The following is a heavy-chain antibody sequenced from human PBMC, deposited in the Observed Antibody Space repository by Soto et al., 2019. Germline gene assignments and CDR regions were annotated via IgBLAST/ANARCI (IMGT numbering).Heavy chain of an antibody. J-gene: IGHJ4*02. CDR1: GFTFSTYA. V-gene: IGHV3-23*01. D-gene: IGHD5-18*01. CDR2: ISGSGGST. Sequence: EVPLLESGGGLVQPGGSLRLSCVASGFTFSTYAMSWVRQAPGKGLEWVSAISGSGGSTYYADSVKGRFTISRDNSKSTLYLQMNSLRAEDTAVYYCADGYNYAYYWGQGTLVTVSS. CDR3: ADGYNYAYY.